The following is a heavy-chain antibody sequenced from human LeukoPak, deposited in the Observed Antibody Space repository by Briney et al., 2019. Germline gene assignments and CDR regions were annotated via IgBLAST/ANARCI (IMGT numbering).Heavy chain of an antibody. CDR3: ARGPRYSFY. Sequence: GGSLRLSCAASGFTFRSFAMHWVRQAPGKGLEWVAVTSYDGTNNYYADSVKGRFTISRDNSKNTLYLQMNSLSAEDTAVYYCARGPRYSFYWGQGTLVSVSS. D-gene: IGHD6-13*01. J-gene: IGHJ4*02. CDR1: GFTFRSFA. CDR2: TSYDGTNN. V-gene: IGHV3-30-3*01.